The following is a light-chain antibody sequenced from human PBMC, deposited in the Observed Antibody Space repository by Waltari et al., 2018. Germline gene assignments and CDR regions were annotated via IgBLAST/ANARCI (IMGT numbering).Light chain of an antibody. Sequence: EIVMTQSPATLSVSPGARATLSGSASQRVSSNLAWYQQKPGQAPRLLIYGASTRATGIPARFSGSGSGTEFTLTISSLQSEDFAVYYCQQYNNWPLTFGQGTKLEIK. CDR2: GAS. V-gene: IGKV3-15*01. CDR1: QRVSSN. J-gene: IGKJ2*01. CDR3: QQYNNWPLT.